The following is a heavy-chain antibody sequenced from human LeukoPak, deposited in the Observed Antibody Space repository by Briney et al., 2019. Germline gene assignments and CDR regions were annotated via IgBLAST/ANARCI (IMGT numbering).Heavy chain of an antibody. Sequence: AGSLRLSCAASGFTVSDNYMSWVRQAPAQGLEWVSVMYSRGDTYYANSVKGRFTFSRDISKNTLYLQMNGLRAEDTAMYYCARDAPQVPAAGVLASWGQGTLVIVSS. J-gene: IGHJ5*02. CDR3: ARDAPQVPAAGVLAS. CDR2: MYSRGDT. D-gene: IGHD6-13*01. V-gene: IGHV3-53*01. CDR1: GFTVSDNY.